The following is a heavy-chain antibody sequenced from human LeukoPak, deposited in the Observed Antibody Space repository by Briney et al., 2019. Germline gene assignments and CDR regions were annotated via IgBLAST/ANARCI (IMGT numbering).Heavy chain of an antibody. CDR1: GYSISSGYY. D-gene: IGHD3-10*01. Sequence: PSETLSLTCAVSGYSISSGYYWGWIRQPPGKGLEWIGSIYHSGSTYYNPSLKSRVAISVDTSKNQFSLKLTSVTAADTAVYYCARGRGSLTYWGQGTLATVSS. CDR3: ARGRGSLTY. J-gene: IGHJ1*01. CDR2: IYHSGST. V-gene: IGHV4-38-2*01.